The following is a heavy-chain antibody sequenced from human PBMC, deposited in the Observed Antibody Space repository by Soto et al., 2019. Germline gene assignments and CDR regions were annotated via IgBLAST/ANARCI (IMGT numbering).Heavy chain of an antibody. Sequence: ASVKVSCKASGYTFTGYYMHWVRQAPGQGLEWMGWINPNSGGTNYAQKFQGRVTMTRDTSISTAYMELSRLRSDDTAVYYCARDRGSSSSLDYWGQGTMVTVYS. CDR2: INPNSGGT. V-gene: IGHV1-2*02. D-gene: IGHD6-6*01. CDR1: GYTFTGYY. CDR3: ARDRGSSSSLDY. J-gene: IGHJ4*02.